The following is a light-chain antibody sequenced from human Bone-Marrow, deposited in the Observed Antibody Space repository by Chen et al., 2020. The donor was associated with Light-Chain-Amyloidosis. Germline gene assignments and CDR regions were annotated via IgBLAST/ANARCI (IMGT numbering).Light chain of an antibody. CDR1: SRDVGGDNH. CDR2: EVT. Sequence: QSALTQPASVSGSPGQSLTISCTGTSRDVGGDNHVSWYQQHPDKAPKLMIYEVTNRPSWVPARFAGSKSDNTASLPIAGLQTEDEADYFCGSYTITNTIVFGSGTRVTVL. J-gene: IGLJ1*01. V-gene: IGLV2-14*01. CDR3: GSYTITNTIV.